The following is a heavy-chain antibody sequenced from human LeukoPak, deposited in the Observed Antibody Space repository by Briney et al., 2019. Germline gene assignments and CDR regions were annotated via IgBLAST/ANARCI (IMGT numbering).Heavy chain of an antibody. D-gene: IGHD3-10*01. Sequence: KPSETLSLTCTVSGVSISSYYWSWLRQPPGKGLEWFGYIYYSGSTNYNPSLKSLVTISVDTSKNQFSLKLNSVTDADTAVYYCERTTEEYYGSGKFRKYYSYYYYMDVWGKGTTVTVSS. CDR2: IYYSGST. J-gene: IGHJ6*03. CDR3: ERTTEEYYGSGKFRKYYSYYYYMDV. V-gene: IGHV4-59*01. CDR1: GVSISSYY.